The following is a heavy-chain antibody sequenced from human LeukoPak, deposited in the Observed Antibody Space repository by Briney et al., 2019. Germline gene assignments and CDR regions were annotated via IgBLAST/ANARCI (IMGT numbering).Heavy chain of an antibody. Sequence: ASVKVSCKASGGTSSSYAMSWVRQAPGQGLEWMGGIIPIFGTANYAQKFQGRVTITTDESTSTAYMELSSLRSEDTAVYYCARDLSSSWYGGLFYYWGQGTLVTVSS. CDR1: GGTSSSYA. CDR3: ARDLSSSWYGGLFYY. V-gene: IGHV1-69*05. CDR2: IIPIFGTA. J-gene: IGHJ4*02. D-gene: IGHD6-13*01.